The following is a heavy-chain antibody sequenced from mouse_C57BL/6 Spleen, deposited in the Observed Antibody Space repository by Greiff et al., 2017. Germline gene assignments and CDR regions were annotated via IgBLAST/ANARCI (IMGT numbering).Heavy chain of an antibody. D-gene: IGHD1-1*01. V-gene: IGHV14-4*01. CDR3: TTGGTTVVARAMDY. Sequence: EVQLRQSGAELVRPGASVKLSCTASGFNIKDDYMHWVKQRPEQGLEWIGWIDPENGDTEYASKFQGKATITADTSSNTAYLQLSSLTSEDTAVYYCTTGGTTVVARAMDYWGQGTSVTVSS. CDR2: IDPENGDT. CDR1: GFNIKDDY. J-gene: IGHJ4*01.